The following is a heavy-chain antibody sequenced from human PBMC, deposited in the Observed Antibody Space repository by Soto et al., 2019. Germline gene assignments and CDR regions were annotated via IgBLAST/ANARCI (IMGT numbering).Heavy chain of an antibody. Sequence: QIQLLQSGAEVKKPGASVKVTCKASGYTFRNFGISWVRQAPGQGLEWMGWISAYNANANYAQKFQGRLTMTADTSTSTAYMELRSLRSDDKAVYYCARENSYFDYWGKGTLVTVSS. J-gene: IGHJ4*02. V-gene: IGHV1-18*01. CDR1: GYTFRNFG. CDR3: ARENSYFDY. CDR2: ISAYNANA.